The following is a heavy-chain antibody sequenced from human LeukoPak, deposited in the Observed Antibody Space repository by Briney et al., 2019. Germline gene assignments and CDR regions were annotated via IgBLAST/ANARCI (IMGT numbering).Heavy chain of an antibody. CDR2: IYYSGST. CDR3: ARSRDGYNYFDY. J-gene: IGHJ4*02. Sequence: SETPSLTCTVSGGSISSYYWSWSRQPPGKELEWIGYIYYSGSTNYNPSLKSRVTISVDTSKNQFSLKLSSVTAADTAVYYCARSRDGYNYFDYWGQGTLVTVSS. D-gene: IGHD5-24*01. V-gene: IGHV4-59*08. CDR1: GGSISSYY.